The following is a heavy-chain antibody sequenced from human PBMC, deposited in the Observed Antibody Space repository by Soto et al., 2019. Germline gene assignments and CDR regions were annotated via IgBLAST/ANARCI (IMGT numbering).Heavy chain of an antibody. CDR2: IDNSGST. J-gene: IGHJ4*02. D-gene: IGHD3-3*01. V-gene: IGHV4-4*07. CDR3: ARGGQDFWSGPFDY. CDR1: GGSISNYF. Sequence: KLRETLSLTCTVSGGSISNYFCNWIRQPAGKGLEWIGRIDNSGSTNYNPSLKSRITMSADTSRNQFSLKLNSVTAADTAVYYCARGGQDFWSGPFDYWGQGALVTVSS.